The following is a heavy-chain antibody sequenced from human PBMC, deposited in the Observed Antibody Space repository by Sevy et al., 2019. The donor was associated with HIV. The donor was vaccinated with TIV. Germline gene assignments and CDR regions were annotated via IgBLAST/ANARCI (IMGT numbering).Heavy chain of an antibody. CDR2: MNPNSGNT. CDR1: GYTFTSYD. D-gene: IGHD5-12*01. Sequence: ASVKVSCKASGYTFTSYDINWVRQATGQGLEWMGWMNPNSGNTGYVQKFQGRVTMTRNTSISTAYMELSSLRSEDTAVYYCAGGRGYSGYDLALYFDYWGQGTLVTVSS. V-gene: IGHV1-8*01. J-gene: IGHJ4*02. CDR3: AGGRGYSGYDLALYFDY.